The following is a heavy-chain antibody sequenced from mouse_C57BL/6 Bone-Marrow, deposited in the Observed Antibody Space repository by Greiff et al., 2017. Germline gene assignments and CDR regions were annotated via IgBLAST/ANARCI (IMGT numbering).Heavy chain of an antibody. CDR1: GFNIKDDY. J-gene: IGHJ4*01. CDR3: TFYDYGQGDY. Sequence: VQLQQSGAELVRPGASVKLSCTASGFNIKDDYMHWVKQRPEQGLEWIGWIDPENGDTEYASKFQGKATITADTSSNTAYLQLSSLTSEDTAVYYCTFYDYGQGDYWGQGTSVTVPS. CDR2: IDPENGDT. V-gene: IGHV14-4*01. D-gene: IGHD2-4*01.